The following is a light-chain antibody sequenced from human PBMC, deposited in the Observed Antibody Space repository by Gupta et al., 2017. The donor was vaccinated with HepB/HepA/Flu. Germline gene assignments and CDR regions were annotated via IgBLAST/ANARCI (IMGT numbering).Light chain of an antibody. V-gene: IGLV2-14*03. J-gene: IGLJ1*01. Sequence: SALTPPASASGSPGQSSTISCTGTSSDVGGHNYVAWYQQHPGKAAKLMIDDVSNRPAGVSNRFSGSKSGNTASLTISGLQAEDEADYYCSSYTSSSTYVFGTGTKVTVL. CDR1: SSDVGGHNY. CDR3: SSYTSSSTYV. CDR2: DVS.